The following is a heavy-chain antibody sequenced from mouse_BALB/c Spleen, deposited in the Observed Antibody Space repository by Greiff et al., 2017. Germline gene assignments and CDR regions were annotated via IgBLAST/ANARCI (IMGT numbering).Heavy chain of an antibody. CDR1: GYTFTSYW. CDR3: ARPDVYFDY. V-gene: IGHV1S81*02. J-gene: IGHJ2*01. CDR2: INPSNGRT. Sequence: QVQLQQPGAELVKPGASVKLSCKASGYTFTSYWMHWVKQRPGQGLEWIGEINPSNGRTNYNEKFKSKATLTVDKSSSTAYMQLSSLTSEDSAVYYCARPDVYFDYWGQGTTLTVSS.